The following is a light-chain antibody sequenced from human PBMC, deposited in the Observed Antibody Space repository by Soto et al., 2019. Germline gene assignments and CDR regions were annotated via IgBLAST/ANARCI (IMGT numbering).Light chain of an antibody. Sequence: EIVLTQSPATLSLSPGERATLSCRASQSVSESLAWYQQKPGQAPRLLIYDVSYRATGIPVRFSGSGSGTDFTLTTSSLEPEDFAVYYCQQRSDWLPITFGQGTRLEIK. CDR1: QSVSES. CDR2: DVS. V-gene: IGKV3-11*01. CDR3: QQRSDWLPIT. J-gene: IGKJ5*01.